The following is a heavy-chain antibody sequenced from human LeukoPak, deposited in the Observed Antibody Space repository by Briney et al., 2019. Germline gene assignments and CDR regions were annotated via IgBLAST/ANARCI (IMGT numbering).Heavy chain of an antibody. D-gene: IGHD1-26*01. CDR3: ARLGARWGAVDY. J-gene: IGHJ4*02. CDR2: IYYSGSA. V-gene: IGHV4-59*08. CDR1: GGSISGYY. Sequence: PSETLSLTCTVSGGSISGYYWSWIRQPPGKGLEWIGYIYYSGSANYNPSLKSRVTISVDTSKNQFSLKLSSVTAADTAVYYCARLGARWGAVDYWGQGTLVTVSS.